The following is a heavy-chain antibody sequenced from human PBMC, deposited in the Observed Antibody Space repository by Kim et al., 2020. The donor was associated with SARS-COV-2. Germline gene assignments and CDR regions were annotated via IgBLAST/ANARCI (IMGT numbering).Heavy chain of an antibody. CDR3: ARGEVGPYDILTGYSPPPPHFDY. CDR2: IYYSGST. CDR1: GGSISSSSYY. V-gene: IGHV4-39*01. J-gene: IGHJ4*02. D-gene: IGHD3-9*01. Sequence: SETLSPTCTVSGGSISSSSYYWGWIRQPPGKGLEWIGSIYYSGSTYYNPSLKSRVTISVDTSKNQFSLKLSSVTAADTAVYYCARGEVGPYDILTGYSPPPPHFDYWGQGTLVPVSS.